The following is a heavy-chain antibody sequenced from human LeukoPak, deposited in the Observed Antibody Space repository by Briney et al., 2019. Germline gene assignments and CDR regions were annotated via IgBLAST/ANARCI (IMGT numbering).Heavy chain of an antibody. CDR3: ASGVPAAIDDAFDI. J-gene: IGHJ3*02. CDR1: GYTFTSYG. Sequence: ASVKVSCKASGYTFTSYGISWVRQAPGQGLEWMGGIIPIFGTANYAQKFQGRVTITTDESTSTAYMELSSLRSEDTAVYYCASGVPAAIDDAFDIWGQGTMVTVSS. V-gene: IGHV1-69*05. CDR2: IIPIFGTA. D-gene: IGHD2-2*01.